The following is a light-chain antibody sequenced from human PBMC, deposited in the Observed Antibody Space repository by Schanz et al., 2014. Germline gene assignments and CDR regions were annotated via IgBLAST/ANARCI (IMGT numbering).Light chain of an antibody. V-gene: IGLV2-14*03. J-gene: IGLJ3*02. CDR3: SSYTSRSTL. CDR2: DVS. Sequence: QSALTQPASVSGSPGQSITISCTGTSSDVGGYNYVSWYQHHPGKAPKLIISDVSDRPSGVSNRFSGSKSDNTASLTISGLQAEDEADYYCSSYTSRSTLFGGGTKLTVL. CDR1: SSDVGGYNY.